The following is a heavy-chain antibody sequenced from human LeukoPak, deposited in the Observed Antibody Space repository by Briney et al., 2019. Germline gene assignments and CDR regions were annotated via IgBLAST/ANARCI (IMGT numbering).Heavy chain of an antibody. CDR1: GFTFSSYG. Sequence: GGSLRLSCAASGFTFSSYGMHWVRQAPGKGLEWVAFIRYDGSNKYYADSVKGRFTISRDNAKNSLYLQMNSLRAEDTAVYYCARGGSSWYYFDYWGQGTLVTVSS. CDR3: ARGGSSWYYFDY. J-gene: IGHJ4*02. CDR2: IRYDGSNK. D-gene: IGHD6-13*01. V-gene: IGHV3-30*02.